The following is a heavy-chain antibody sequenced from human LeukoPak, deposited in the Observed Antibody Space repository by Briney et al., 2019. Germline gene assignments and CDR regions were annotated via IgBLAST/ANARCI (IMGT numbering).Heavy chain of an antibody. CDR2: IYPGDSDI. V-gene: IGHV5-51*01. CDR3: ARCYYDSSGYYGPHNWFDP. D-gene: IGHD3-22*01. J-gene: IGHJ5*02. Sequence: GESLKISFKGPGYSFTSYWIGWGPQIPGKGLGWMGIIYPGDSDIRYSPSFQGPVTISADKSISTAYLQWSSLKASDTAMYYCARCYYDSSGYYGPHNWFDPWGQGALVTVSS. CDR1: GYSFTSYW.